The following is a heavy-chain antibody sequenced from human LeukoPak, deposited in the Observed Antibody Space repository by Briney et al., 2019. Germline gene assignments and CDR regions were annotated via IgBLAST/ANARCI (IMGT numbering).Heavy chain of an antibody. CDR1: GGTFSSYT. CDR3: ARGTVVTLVYYYGMDV. CDR2: IIPILGIA. Sequence: SVKVSCKASGGTFSSYTISWVRQAPGQGLEWMGRIIPILGIAKYAQKFQGRVTITADKSTSTAYMELSSLRSEDTAVYYCARGTVVTLVYYYGMDVWGQGTTVTVSS. J-gene: IGHJ6*02. V-gene: IGHV1-69*02. D-gene: IGHD4-23*01.